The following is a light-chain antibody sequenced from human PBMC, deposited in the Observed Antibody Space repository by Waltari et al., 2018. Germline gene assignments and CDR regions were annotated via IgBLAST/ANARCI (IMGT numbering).Light chain of an antibody. Sequence: QSVLTQPPSASGTPGQTVTISCSGSTSNVGSHYVYWYQQLPGMAPKLLPYRNDQRPSGVPDRFSGSKSETSASLAITGLRAEDEADYYCGARDDSVTGPWVFGGGTRLTVL. CDR3: GARDDSVTGPWV. CDR1: TSNVGSHY. CDR2: RND. J-gene: IGLJ3*02. V-gene: IGLV1-47*01.